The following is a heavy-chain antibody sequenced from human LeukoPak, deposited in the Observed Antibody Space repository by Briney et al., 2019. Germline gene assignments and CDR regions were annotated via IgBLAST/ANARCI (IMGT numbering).Heavy chain of an antibody. CDR2: IYSGGST. CDR3: ARGYYDILTGATNWFDP. Sequence: PGGSLRLSCAASGFTVSSNYMSWVRQAPGKGLEWVSVIYSGGSTYYADSVKGRLTISRDNSKNTLYLQMNSLRAEDTAVYYCARGYYDILTGATNWFDPWGQGTLVTVSS. CDR1: GFTVSSNY. J-gene: IGHJ5*02. V-gene: IGHV3-66*02. D-gene: IGHD3-9*01.